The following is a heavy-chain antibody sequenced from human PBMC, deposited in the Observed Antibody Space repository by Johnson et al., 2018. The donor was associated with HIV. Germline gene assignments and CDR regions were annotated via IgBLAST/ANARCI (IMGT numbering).Heavy chain of an antibody. CDR3: AKSSPPGLAPLGG. V-gene: IGHV3-30*18. J-gene: IGHJ3*01. CDR1: GFTFSSYG. Sequence: QVQLVESGGGVVQPGRSLRLSCAASGFTFSSYGMHWVRQAPGQGLEWVAVMSSDGSTEYYADSVKGRFTISRDNSKNTLYLQMNSLRAEDTAVYYCAKSSPPGLAPLGGWGQGTMVTVSS. D-gene: IGHD6-19*01. CDR2: MSSDGSTE.